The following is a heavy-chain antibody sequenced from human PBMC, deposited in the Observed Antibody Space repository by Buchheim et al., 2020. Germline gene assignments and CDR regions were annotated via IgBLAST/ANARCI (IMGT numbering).Heavy chain of an antibody. CDR1: GFTFSSYA. J-gene: IGHJ6*02. CDR3: ARDFCSGSYLVCYYYYGMDV. Sequence: EVQLLESGGGLVQPGGSLRLSCAASGFTFSSYAMSWVRQAPGKGLEWVSAISGSGGSTYYADSVKGRFTISRDNSKNTLYLQMNSLRDEDTAVYYCARDFCSGSYLVCYYYYGMDVWGQGTT. V-gene: IGHV3-23*01. CDR2: ISGSGGST. D-gene: IGHD3-10*02.